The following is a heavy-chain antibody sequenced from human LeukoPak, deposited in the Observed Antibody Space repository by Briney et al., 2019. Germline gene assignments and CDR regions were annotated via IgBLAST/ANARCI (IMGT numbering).Heavy chain of an antibody. V-gene: IGHV4-61*02. CDR3: AREYPYYYDSSGYYYGHYYYYMDV. J-gene: IGHJ6*03. CDR1: GGSISSGSYY. Sequence: PSETLSLTCTVSGGSISSGSYYWSWIRQPAGKGREWIGRIYTSGSTNYNPSLKSRVTISVDTSKNQFSLKLSSVTAADTAVYYCAREYPYYYDSSGYYYGHYYYYMDVWGKGTTVTVSS. D-gene: IGHD3-22*01. CDR2: IYTSGST.